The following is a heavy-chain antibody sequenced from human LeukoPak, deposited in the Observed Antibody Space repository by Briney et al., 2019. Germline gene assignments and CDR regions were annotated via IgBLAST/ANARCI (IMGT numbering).Heavy chain of an antibody. CDR2: IYSSGST. CDR3: ARDPSYSSGYFDI. Sequence: PSETLSLTCTVSGGSISSYYWSWIRQPAGKGLEWIGRIYSSGSTNYNPSLRSRVTMSVDTSKNQFSLKLSSVTAADTAVYYCARDPSYSSGYFDIWGQGTMVTVSS. J-gene: IGHJ3*02. D-gene: IGHD6-19*01. CDR1: GGSISSYY. V-gene: IGHV4-4*07.